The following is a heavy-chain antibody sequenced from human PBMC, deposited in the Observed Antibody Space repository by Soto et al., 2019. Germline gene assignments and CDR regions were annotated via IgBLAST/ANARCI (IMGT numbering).Heavy chain of an antibody. V-gene: IGHV3-7*03. CDR3: ARFGHPYGVDA. D-gene: IGHD3-16*01. J-gene: IGHJ6*02. CDR2: IKPDGSET. CDR1: GFTFGPYW. Sequence: EAQLVESGGGLVQPGGSLRLSCATSGFTFGPYWMSWVRQSPGRGLEWVALIKPDGSETAQLDSVKGRFTIYRDNAKNALFLEMNNLRPEDTALYYCARFGHPYGVDAWGRGTAVTVS.